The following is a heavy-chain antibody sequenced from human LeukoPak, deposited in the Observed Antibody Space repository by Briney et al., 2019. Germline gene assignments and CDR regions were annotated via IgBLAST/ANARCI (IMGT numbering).Heavy chain of an antibody. V-gene: IGHV3-66*01. J-gene: IGHJ3*01. CDR3: TSREYGGNSPAFDF. Sequence: GGSLRLSCAVSGSTVSSNYMTWVRQAPGKGLEWVSVIYSGGSTFYADSVTGRFTISRDNSKNTLYLQINSLRVDDTAVYYCTSREYGGNSPAFDFWGQGTRVTVSS. D-gene: IGHD4-23*01. CDR2: IYSGGST. CDR1: GSTVSSNY.